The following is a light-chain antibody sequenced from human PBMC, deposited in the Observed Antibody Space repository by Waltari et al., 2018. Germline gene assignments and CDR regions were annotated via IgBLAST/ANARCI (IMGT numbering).Light chain of an antibody. V-gene: IGKV4-1*01. CDR1: QSLSYRYNNRNY. CDR2: WAS. CDR3: HQYYTTPFT. J-gene: IGKJ3*01. Sequence: DIVISQSPDSLAVSLGERANIPCRSSQSLSYRYNNRNYLAWYQQRPGQPPKLLIYWASLRESGVPDRFSGSGSGTDFTLTISSLQAEDVAIYYCHQYYTTPFTFGPGTTVDIK.